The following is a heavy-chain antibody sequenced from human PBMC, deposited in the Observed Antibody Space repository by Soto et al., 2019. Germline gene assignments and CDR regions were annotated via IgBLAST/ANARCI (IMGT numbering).Heavy chain of an antibody. CDR1: GGTFSNYA. D-gene: IGHD5-18*01. J-gene: IGHJ6*02. CDR2: IIPIFGST. Sequence: SVKVSCKASGGTFSNYASSWVRQAPGQGLEWMGGIIPIFGSTKYARKFQGRVTITADKSTSTAYMELSSLRLEDTAVYYCARDAGYSYGPDYGLDVWGQGTTVTVSS. V-gene: IGHV1-69*06. CDR3: ARDAGYSYGPDYGLDV.